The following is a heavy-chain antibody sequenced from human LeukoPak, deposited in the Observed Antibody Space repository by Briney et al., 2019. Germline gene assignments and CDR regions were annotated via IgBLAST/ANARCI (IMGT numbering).Heavy chain of an antibody. Sequence: AGGSLRLSCVASGFTFSSRDWMTWVRQAPGKGLEWVSYISSSSSTIYYADSVKGRFTISRDNAKNSLYLQMNSLRAEDTAVYYCARPLGYYYYMDVWGKGTTVTVSS. CDR3: ARPLGYYYYMDV. D-gene: IGHD7-27*01. V-gene: IGHV3-48*01. J-gene: IGHJ6*03. CDR1: GFTFSSRDW. CDR2: ISSSSSTI.